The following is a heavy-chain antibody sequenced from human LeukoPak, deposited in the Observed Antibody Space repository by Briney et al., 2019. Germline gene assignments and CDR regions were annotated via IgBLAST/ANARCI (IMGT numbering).Heavy chain of an antibody. V-gene: IGHV1-24*01. CDR3: ATEGGYSGSYYFDY. CDR2: FDPEDGET. Sequence: ASVKVSFKVSGYTLTELSMHWVRQAPGKGLEWMGGFDPEDGETIYAQKFQGRVTMTEDTSTDTAYMELGSLRSEDTAVYYCATEGGYSGSYYFDYWGQGTLVTVSS. D-gene: IGHD1-26*01. J-gene: IGHJ4*02. CDR1: GYTLTELS.